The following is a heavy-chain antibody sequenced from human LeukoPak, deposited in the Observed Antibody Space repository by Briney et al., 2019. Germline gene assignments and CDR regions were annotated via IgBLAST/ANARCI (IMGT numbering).Heavy chain of an antibody. CDR3: ARRLYYYYYYMDV. CDR2: IYYSGST. V-gene: IGHV4-59*01. Sequence: SETLSLTCTVSGGSISSYYWSWIRQPPGKGLEWIGYIYYSGSTNYNPSLKSRVTISVDTSKNRFSLKLSSVTAADTAVYYCARRLYYYYYYMDVWGKGTTVTISS. CDR1: GGSISSYY. D-gene: IGHD3-16*01. J-gene: IGHJ6*03.